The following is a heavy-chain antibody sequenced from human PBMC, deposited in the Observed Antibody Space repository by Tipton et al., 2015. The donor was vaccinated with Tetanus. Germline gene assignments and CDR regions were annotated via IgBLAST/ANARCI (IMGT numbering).Heavy chain of an antibody. V-gene: IGHV4-31*02. Sequence: LRLSCAASGFTFSGDWMSWVRQAPGKGLDWIGYISYTGTTHYNPSLKSRVTISLDRSKNQFSLKLTSVTAADTAVYYCATVGLVTASVKYWGQGTLVTVSS. J-gene: IGHJ4*01. D-gene: IGHD2-21*02. CDR1: GFTFSGDW. CDR3: ATVGLVTASVKY. CDR2: ISYTGTT.